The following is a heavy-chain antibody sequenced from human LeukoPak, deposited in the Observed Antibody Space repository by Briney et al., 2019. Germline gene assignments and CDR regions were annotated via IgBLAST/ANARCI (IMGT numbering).Heavy chain of an antibody. CDR3: ARLTTVTTGYMDV. D-gene: IGHD4-17*01. J-gene: IGHJ6*03. V-gene: IGHV1-2*02. CDR2: INPNSGGT. CDR1: GYTFTGYY. Sequence: ASVKVSCKASGYTFTGYYMHWVRQAPGQGLEWMGWINPNSGGTNYAQKFQGRVTMTRDTSISTAYMELSSLRSEDTAVYYCARLTTVTTGYMDVWGKGTTVTVSS.